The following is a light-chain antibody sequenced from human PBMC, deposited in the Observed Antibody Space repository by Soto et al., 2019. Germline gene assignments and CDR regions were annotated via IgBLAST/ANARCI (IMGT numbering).Light chain of an antibody. J-gene: IGKJ5*01. CDR1: QSVSSN. V-gene: IGKV3-15*01. Sequence: EIVMTQSAATLSVCPGERATLHCRASQSVSSNLAWYQQKPGQAPRLLIYGASTRATGVPPRFSGSGSGTDFTLTISRLEPEDFAVYYCQQHGISHITFGQGTRLEI. CDR2: GAS. CDR3: QQHGISHIT.